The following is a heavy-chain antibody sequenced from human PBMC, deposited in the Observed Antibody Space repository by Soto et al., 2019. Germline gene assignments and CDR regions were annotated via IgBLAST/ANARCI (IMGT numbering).Heavy chain of an antibody. V-gene: IGHV1-69*02. CDR2: IIPILGRT. D-gene: IGHD3-22*01. J-gene: IGHJ4*02. CDR1: GGTFSGYT. Sequence: GASVKVSCKASGGTFSGYTISWVRQAPGQGLEWLGRIIPILGRTNYAQKLQGRVTITADKSTSTAYMELSSLRSEDTAEYFCAISNYYDSSPYYLSLDFWGQGTQVTVSS. CDR3: AISNYYDSSPYYLSLDF.